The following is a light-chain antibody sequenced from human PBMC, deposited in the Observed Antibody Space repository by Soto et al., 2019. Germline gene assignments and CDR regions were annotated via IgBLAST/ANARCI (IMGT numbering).Light chain of an antibody. J-gene: IGKJ1*01. CDR1: QKINAW. CDR2: DAS. V-gene: IGKV1-5*01. Sequence: DSHMTQSPSYLSVSVGDRVTITCRTSQKINAWLAWYQQRPGQAPKLLIYDASTVQSGVPSRFSGSGSGTEFTLTISSLQPDDSATYYCQHYSLYSPWTFGQGTKVDIK. CDR3: QHYSLYSPWT.